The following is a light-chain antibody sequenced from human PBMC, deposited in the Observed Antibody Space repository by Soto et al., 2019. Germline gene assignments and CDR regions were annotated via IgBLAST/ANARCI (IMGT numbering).Light chain of an antibody. Sequence: QSVLTQPPSLSAAPGQRVTISCSGSTSNIGNNYVSWYQQVPRTAPKLLIYDTDQRPPGTPNRFSGSKSGTTATLAITGLQTGDEADYFCGSWDSDLDSVLFGGGTKVTVL. CDR2: DTD. CDR3: GSWDSDLDSVL. CDR1: TSNIGNNY. V-gene: IGLV1-51*01. J-gene: IGLJ3*02.